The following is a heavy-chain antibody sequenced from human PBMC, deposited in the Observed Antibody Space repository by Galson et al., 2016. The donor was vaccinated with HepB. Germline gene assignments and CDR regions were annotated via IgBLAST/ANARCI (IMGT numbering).Heavy chain of an antibody. Sequence: TLSLTCTVSGGSVTITDYYWSWIRQHPGKGLEWIGYIYCSGTTYYSPSLKSRVTISVDTSKSQFSLRLSSVTAADTAVYYCARAGRSGSGWYFDYWGQGALVTVSS. V-gene: IGHV4-31*03. J-gene: IGHJ4*02. CDR1: GGSVTITDYY. CDR2: IYCSGTT. CDR3: ARAGRSGSGWYFDY. D-gene: IGHD3-10*01.